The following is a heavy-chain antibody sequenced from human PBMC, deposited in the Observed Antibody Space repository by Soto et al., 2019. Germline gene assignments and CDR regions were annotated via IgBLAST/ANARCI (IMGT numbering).Heavy chain of an antibody. D-gene: IGHD3-3*01. V-gene: IGHV1-69*12. Sequence: QVQLVQSGAEVKKPGSSVKVSCKASGGTFRSYAISWVRQAPGQGLEWMGGIIPIFGTANYAQKFQGRVTITADESTSTAYMELSSLRSEDTAVYYCARGGITIFGVVEAYYGMDVWGQGTTVTVSS. CDR2: IIPIFGTA. J-gene: IGHJ6*02. CDR1: GGTFRSYA. CDR3: ARGGITIFGVVEAYYGMDV.